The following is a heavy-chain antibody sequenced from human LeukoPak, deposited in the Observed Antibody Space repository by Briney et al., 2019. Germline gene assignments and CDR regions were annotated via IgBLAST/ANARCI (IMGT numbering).Heavy chain of an antibody. J-gene: IGHJ4*02. CDR3: ARSYSSSWHLDFDY. Sequence: ASVKVSCKASGYTFTSYGISWVRQAPGQGLEWMGWISAYNGNTNYAQKLQGRVTMTTDTSTSTAYMELRSLRSDDTAVYYCARSYSSSWHLDFDYWGQGTLVTVPS. CDR2: ISAYNGNT. V-gene: IGHV1-18*01. D-gene: IGHD6-13*01. CDR1: GYTFTSYG.